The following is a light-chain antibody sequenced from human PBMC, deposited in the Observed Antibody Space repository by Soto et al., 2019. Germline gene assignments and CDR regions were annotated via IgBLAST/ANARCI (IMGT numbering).Light chain of an antibody. Sequence: ELVLTQSPATLSLSPGERATLSCRASQSVSSHLAWYQQKPGQAPRLLMYDTFNRASGIPARFNGSGSGTDCTLTISSLEPQALAVYYCQQLSNWPPGYTFGQGTKLVIK. V-gene: IGKV3-11*01. CDR3: QQLSNWPPGYT. CDR1: QSVSSH. CDR2: DTF. J-gene: IGKJ2*01.